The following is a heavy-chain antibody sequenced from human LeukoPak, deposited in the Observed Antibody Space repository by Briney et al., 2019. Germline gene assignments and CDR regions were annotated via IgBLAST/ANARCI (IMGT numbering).Heavy chain of an antibody. CDR1: GFTLSTYA. J-gene: IGHJ4*02. D-gene: IGHD3-16*01. Sequence: PGGSLRPSCAASGFTLSTYAMSWIRQAPGKGLEWVSSISRSGESTFYADSVRGRFTISRDNSKNTVSLQMESLRAEDTALYYCAKDYAVGSIDYWGQGTLVTVSS. V-gene: IGHV3-23*01. CDR3: AKDYAVGSIDY. CDR2: ISRSGEST.